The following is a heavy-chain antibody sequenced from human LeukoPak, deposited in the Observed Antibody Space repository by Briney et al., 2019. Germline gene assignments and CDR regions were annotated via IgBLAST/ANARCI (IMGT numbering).Heavy chain of an antibody. CDR3: AKAKGGWVYYFDY. CDR2: IYSGGST. J-gene: IGHJ4*02. D-gene: IGHD6-19*01. CDR1: GFTVSSNY. V-gene: IGHV3-53*01. Sequence: GGSLRLSCAASGFTVSSNYMSWVRQAPGKGLEWVSVIYSGGSTYYADSVKGRFTISRDNSKNTLYLQMNSLRAEDTAVYYCAKAKGGWVYYFDYWGQGTLVTVSS.